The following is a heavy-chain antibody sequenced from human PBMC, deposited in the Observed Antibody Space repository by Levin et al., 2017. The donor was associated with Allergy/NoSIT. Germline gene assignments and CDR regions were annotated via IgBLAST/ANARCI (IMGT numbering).Heavy chain of an antibody. J-gene: IGHJ4*02. CDR3: ARDSAGGIVVVVAANDFDY. CDR1: GYTFTSYG. V-gene: IGHV1-18*01. Sequence: PGESLKISCKASGYTFTSYGISWVRQAPGQGLEWMGWISAYNGNTNYAQKLQGRVTMTTDTSTSTAYMELRSLRSDDTAVYYCARDSAGGIVVVVAANDFDYWGQGTLVTVSS. D-gene: IGHD2-15*01. CDR2: ISAYNGNT.